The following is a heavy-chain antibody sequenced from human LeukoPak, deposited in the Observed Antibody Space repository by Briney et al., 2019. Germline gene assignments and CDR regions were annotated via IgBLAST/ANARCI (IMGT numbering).Heavy chain of an antibody. Sequence: GSSVKVSCKASGGTFSSYAISWVRQAPGQGLEWMGRIIPILGIANYAQKFQGRVTITADKSTSTAYMELSSLRSEDTAVYYCARASADYGDYYYWGQGTLVTVSS. V-gene: IGHV1-69*04. CDR3: ARASADYGDYYY. CDR1: GGTFSSYA. D-gene: IGHD4-17*01. J-gene: IGHJ4*02. CDR2: IIPILGIA.